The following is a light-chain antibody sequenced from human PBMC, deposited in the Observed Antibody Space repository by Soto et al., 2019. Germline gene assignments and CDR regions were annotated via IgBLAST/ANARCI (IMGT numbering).Light chain of an antibody. CDR2: AAS. J-gene: IGKJ1*01. CDR3: QQRSNWPWT. CDR1: QSISRY. Sequence: EMVLTQSPATLSLSPGERATLSCRASQSISRYLAWYQQKPGQAPRLLIYAASNRATGIPARFSGSGSGTDFTLTISSLEPEDFAVYYCQQRSNWPWTFGQGTKVEIK. V-gene: IGKV3-11*01.